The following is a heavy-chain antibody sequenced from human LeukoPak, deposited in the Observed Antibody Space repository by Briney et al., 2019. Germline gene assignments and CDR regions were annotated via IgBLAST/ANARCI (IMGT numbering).Heavy chain of an antibody. CDR3: AKDMGRGYTTGHWAFDI. V-gene: IGHV3-30-3*01. Sequence: GGSLRLSCAASGFTFSSYAMHWVRQAPGKGLEWVAVISYDGSNKYYADSVKGRFTISRDNAKNSLYLQMNSLRAEDTALYYCAKDMGRGYTTGHWAFDIWGQGTMVTVSS. CDR1: GFTFSSYA. CDR2: ISYDGSNK. D-gene: IGHD3-16*02. J-gene: IGHJ3*02.